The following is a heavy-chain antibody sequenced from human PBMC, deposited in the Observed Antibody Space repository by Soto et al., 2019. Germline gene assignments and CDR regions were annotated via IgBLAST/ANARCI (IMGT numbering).Heavy chain of an antibody. CDR1: GGSFSDNS. V-gene: IGHV4-34*01. D-gene: IGHD2-15*01. CDR2: INHSGAT. CDR3: ARPRSLLSGSPLDF. J-gene: IGHJ4*02. Sequence: PSETLSLTCGVYGGSFSDNSWGWIRQPPGKGLEWIGEINHSGATKYNTSLKSRVTISVDTSKNQFSLKLSSVTAADTAVYYCARPRSLLSGSPLDFWGQGTLVTVSS.